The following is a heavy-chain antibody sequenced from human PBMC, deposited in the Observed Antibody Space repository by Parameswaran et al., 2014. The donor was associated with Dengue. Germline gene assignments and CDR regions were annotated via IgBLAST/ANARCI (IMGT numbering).Heavy chain of an antibody. D-gene: IGHD2-21*02. Sequence: ASETLSLTCTVSGGSISSSSYYWGWIRQPPGKGLEWIGSIYYSGSTYYNPSLKSRVTISVDTSKNQFSLKLSSVTAADTAVYYCAREAYCGGDCYPRRNWFDPWGQGTLVTVSS. V-gene: IGHV4-39*07. CDR1: GGSISSSSYY. CDR2: IYYSGST. J-gene: IGHJ5*02. CDR3: AREAYCGGDCYPRRNWFDP.